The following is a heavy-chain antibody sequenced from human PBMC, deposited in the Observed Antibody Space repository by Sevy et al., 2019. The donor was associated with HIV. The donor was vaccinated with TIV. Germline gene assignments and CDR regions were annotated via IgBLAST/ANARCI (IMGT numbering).Heavy chain of an antibody. CDR2: ISAYNGNT. J-gene: IGHJ4*02. D-gene: IGHD4-17*01. Sequence: ASVKVSCKASGYTFTSYGISWVRQAPGQGLEWMGWISAYNGNTNYAQKLQGRVTMTTDTSTNTAYMELRSLRSDDTAVYYCARDAATTVTTGGTFFDYWGQGTLVTVSS. CDR1: GYTFTSYG. CDR3: ARDAATTVTTGGTFFDY. V-gene: IGHV1-18*01.